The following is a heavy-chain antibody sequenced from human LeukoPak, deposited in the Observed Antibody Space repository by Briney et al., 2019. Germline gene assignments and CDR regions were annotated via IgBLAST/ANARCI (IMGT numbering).Heavy chain of an antibody. CDR2: IKQDGNEK. Sequence: GGSLRLSCAASGFTFSSYWMSWVRQAPGKGLEWVANIKQDGNEKYYVDSVKGRFTISRDNAKNSLYLQMNSLRAEDTAVYYCASSSWVDAFDIWGQGTMVTVSS. J-gene: IGHJ3*02. CDR1: GFTFSSYW. V-gene: IGHV3-7*03. CDR3: ASSSWVDAFDI. D-gene: IGHD6-6*01.